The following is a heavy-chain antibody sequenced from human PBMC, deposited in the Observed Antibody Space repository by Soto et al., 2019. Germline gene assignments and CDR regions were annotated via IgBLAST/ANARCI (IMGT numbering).Heavy chain of an antibody. CDR2: IITIFGTA. J-gene: IGHJ4*02. V-gene: IGHV1-69*13. D-gene: IGHD1-26*01. CDR1: GGTFSSYA. CDR3: ARESLQREWELPPNFHY. Sequence: SVKVSCKASGGTFSSYAISWVRQAPGQGLEWMGGIITIFGTANYAQKFQGRVTITADESTSTAYMELSSLRSEDTAVYYCARESLQREWELPPNFHYWGQANLLTVSS.